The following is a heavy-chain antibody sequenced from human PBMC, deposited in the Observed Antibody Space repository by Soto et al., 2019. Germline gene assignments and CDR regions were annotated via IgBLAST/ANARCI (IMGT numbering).Heavy chain of an antibody. CDR1: GYTFSSDA. CDR3: ARSIVVVTALDY. Sequence: QVQLVQSGAEEKKPGASVKVSCKASGYTFSSDAMHGVRQAPGQRLEWMGWINAGNGNTKYSQKFQGRVTITRDTSASTAYMELSSLRSEDTAVYYCARSIVVVTALDYWGQRTLVTVSS. CDR2: INAGNGNT. V-gene: IGHV1-3*05. D-gene: IGHD2-21*02. J-gene: IGHJ4*02.